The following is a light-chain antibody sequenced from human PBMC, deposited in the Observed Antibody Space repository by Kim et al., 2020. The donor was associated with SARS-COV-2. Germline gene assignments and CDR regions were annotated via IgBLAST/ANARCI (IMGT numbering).Light chain of an antibody. V-gene: IGKV1-39*01. CDR2: AAS. CDR3: QQSYSTPRT. Sequence: DIQLTQSPSSLSASVGDTVTITCRASQSISTYLNWYHHKPGKAPKLLIYAASSLQSGVPSRFSGSGSGTDFTLTISSLQPEDFAAYYCQQSYSTPRTFGQGTKVDIK. CDR1: QSISTY. J-gene: IGKJ1*01.